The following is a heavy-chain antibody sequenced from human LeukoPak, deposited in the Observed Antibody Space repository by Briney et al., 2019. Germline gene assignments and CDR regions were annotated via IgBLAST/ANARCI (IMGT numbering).Heavy chain of an antibody. CDR3: ARVEQQLVYGMDV. CDR2: IIPILGIA. Sequence: ASVKVPCKASGGTFSSYAISWVRQAPGQGLEWMGRIIPILGIANYAQKFQGRVTITADKSTSTAYMELSSLRSEDTAVYYCARVEQQLVYGMDVWGQGTTVTVSS. CDR1: GGTFSSYA. V-gene: IGHV1-69*04. D-gene: IGHD6-13*01. J-gene: IGHJ6*02.